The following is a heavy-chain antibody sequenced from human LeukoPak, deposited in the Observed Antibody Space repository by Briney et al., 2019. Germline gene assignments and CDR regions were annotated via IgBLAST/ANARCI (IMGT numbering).Heavy chain of an antibody. CDR2: IIPIFGTA. CDR1: GGTFSSYA. J-gene: IGHJ5*02. Sequence: SVKVSCKASGGTFSSYAISWVRQAPGQGLEWMGGIIPIFGTANYAQKFQGRVTITTDESTSTAYMELSSLRSEDTAVYYCARVTLDSSGYYYPFDPWGQGTLVPVSS. CDR3: ARVTLDSSGYYYPFDP. V-gene: IGHV1-69*05. D-gene: IGHD3-22*01.